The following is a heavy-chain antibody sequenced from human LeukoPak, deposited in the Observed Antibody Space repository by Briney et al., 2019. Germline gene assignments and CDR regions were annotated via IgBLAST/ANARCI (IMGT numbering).Heavy chain of an antibody. V-gene: IGHV3-7*03. J-gene: IGHJ4*02. CDR2: IKQDGSEK. Sequence: PGGSLRLSCAASGFIFGNYWMSWVRRAPGKGLEWVANIKQDGSEKYYVDSVKGRFTISRDNAKNSLYLQMNSLRAEDTALYYCARGSTHYDVLTGYHYYFDYWGQGTLVTVSS. CDR1: GFIFGNYW. CDR3: ARGSTHYDVLTGYHYYFDY. D-gene: IGHD3-9*01.